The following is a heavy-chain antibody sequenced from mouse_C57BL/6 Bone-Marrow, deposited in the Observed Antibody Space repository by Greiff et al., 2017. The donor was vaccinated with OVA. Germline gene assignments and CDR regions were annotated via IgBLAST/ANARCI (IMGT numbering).Heavy chain of an antibody. D-gene: IGHD2-1*01. Sequence: VQLQESGAELVKPGASVKLSCKASGYTFTSYWMHWVKQRPGQGLEWIGMIHPNSGSTNYNEKFKSKATLNVDKSSSTAYMQLSSLTSEDSAVYYCANYGNYVKGAMDYWGQGTSVTVSS. V-gene: IGHV1-64*01. J-gene: IGHJ4*01. CDR2: IHPNSGST. CDR3: ANYGNYVKGAMDY. CDR1: GYTFTSYW.